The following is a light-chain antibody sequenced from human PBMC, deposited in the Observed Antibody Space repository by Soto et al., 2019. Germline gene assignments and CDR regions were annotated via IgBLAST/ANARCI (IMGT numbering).Light chain of an antibody. Sequence: QSLLAHPPSLSGAPGQRFAISCTGSSSNIGAGYDVHWYQQLPGTAPKLIIYGTTNRPSGVPDRFSGSKSGTSASLAITGLQAEAEADYYCQSYDGTLSCSYIFPIGTTAPVL. CDR3: QSYDGTLSCSYI. V-gene: IGLV1-40*01. CDR2: GTT. CDR1: SSNIGAGYD. J-gene: IGLJ1*01.